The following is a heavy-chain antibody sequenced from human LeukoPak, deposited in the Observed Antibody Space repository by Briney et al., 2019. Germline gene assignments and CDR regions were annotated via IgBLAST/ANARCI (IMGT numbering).Heavy chain of an antibody. CDR1: GFTFSSYG. CDR3: AKVGIPAATRSWFDP. V-gene: IGHV3-30*18. Sequence: PGGSLRLSCAASGFTFSSYGMHWVRQAPGKGLEWVAVISYEGSNKYYADSVKGRFTISRDNSKNTLYLQMNSLRAEDTAVYYCAKVGIPAATRSWFDPWGQGTLVTVSS. CDR2: ISYEGSNK. J-gene: IGHJ5*02. D-gene: IGHD2-2*01.